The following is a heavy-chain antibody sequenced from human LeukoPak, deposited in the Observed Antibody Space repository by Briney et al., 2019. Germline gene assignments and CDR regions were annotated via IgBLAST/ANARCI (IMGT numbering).Heavy chain of an antibody. CDR1: GGSFSGYY. Sequence: PSETLSLTCAVYGGSFSGYYWSWIRQPPGKGLEWIGEIKHSGSTNYNPSLKSRVTISVDTSKNQFSLKLSSVTAADTAVYYCARVVATTSPYFDYWGQGTLVTVSS. J-gene: IGHJ4*02. V-gene: IGHV4-34*01. CDR2: IKHSGST. D-gene: IGHD5-12*01. CDR3: ARVVATTSPYFDY.